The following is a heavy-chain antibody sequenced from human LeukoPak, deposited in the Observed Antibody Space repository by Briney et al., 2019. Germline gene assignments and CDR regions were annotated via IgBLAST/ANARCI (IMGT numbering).Heavy chain of an antibody. D-gene: IGHD2/OR15-2a*01. CDR1: GFTFSSYA. J-gene: IGHJ4*02. CDR3: AREPSPNIPGYYFDY. CDR2: ISYDGSNE. Sequence: SGRSLTLSCAVSGFTFSSYAMHWVRQPPGKGLEWVAVISYDGSNEYYADSVKGRFTISRDNSKNTLYLQMNRLRAEDTAMYYCAREPSPNIPGYYFDYWGQGTLVTVSS. V-gene: IGHV3-30-3*01.